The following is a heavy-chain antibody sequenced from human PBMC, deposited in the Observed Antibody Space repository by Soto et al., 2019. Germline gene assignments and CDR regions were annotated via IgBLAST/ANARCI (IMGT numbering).Heavy chain of an antibody. CDR2: IIPIFGTA. CDR1: GGTFSSYA. CDR3: ATLGGACSGGSCYLGSGDYYYYGMDV. V-gene: IGHV1-69*13. J-gene: IGHJ6*02. D-gene: IGHD2-15*01. Sequence: SVKVSCKASGGTFSSYAISWVRQAPGQGLEWMGRIIPIFGTANYAQKFQGRVTITADESTSTAYMELSSLRSEDTAVYYCATLGGACSGGSCYLGSGDYYYYGMDVWGQGTTVTVSS.